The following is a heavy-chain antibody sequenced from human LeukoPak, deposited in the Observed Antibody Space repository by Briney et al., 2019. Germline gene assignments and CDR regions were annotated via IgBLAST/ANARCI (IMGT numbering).Heavy chain of an antibody. CDR3: AKVGTISWYMFY. D-gene: IGHD6-13*01. Sequence: GGSLRFSCAASGFTISTYWMSWVRQAPGRGLEWVANIKQDGSENFYVDSVKGRFTISRDNAKNSLYLQMNSLRAEDTAVYYCAKVGTISWYMFYWRQRILVTVAS. J-gene: IGHJ4*02. CDR2: IKQDGSEN. CDR1: GFTISTYW. V-gene: IGHV3-7*01.